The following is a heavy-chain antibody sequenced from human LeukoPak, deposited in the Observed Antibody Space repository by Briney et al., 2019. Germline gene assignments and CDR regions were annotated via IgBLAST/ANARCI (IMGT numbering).Heavy chain of an antibody. J-gene: IGHJ4*02. CDR3: ARGHRRAAPQILY. CDR1: GFTLSDYW. CDR2: IDQGRSHK. D-gene: IGHD6-6*01. Sequence: GGSLRLSCAASGFTLSDYWMSWVRQAPGKGLEWVANIDQGRSHKNYVDSVKGRFTISRDDATNSLYLQMNSLRAEDTAVYYCARGHRRAAPQILYWGQGTLVTVSS. V-gene: IGHV3-7*01.